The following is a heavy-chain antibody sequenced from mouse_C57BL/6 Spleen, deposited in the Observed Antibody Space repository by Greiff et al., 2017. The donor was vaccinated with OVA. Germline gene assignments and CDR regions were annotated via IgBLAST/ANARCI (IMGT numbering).Heavy chain of an antibody. Sequence: VQLQQPGAELVKPGASVKMSCKASGYTFTSYWITWVKQRPGQGLEWIGDIYPGSGSTNYHEKFKSKATLTVDTSSSTAYMQLSSLTSEDSAVYYCASRDYSNPGFAYWGQGTLVTVSA. CDR3: ASRDYSNPGFAY. V-gene: IGHV1-55*01. J-gene: IGHJ3*01. D-gene: IGHD2-5*01. CDR1: GYTFTSYW. CDR2: IYPGSGST.